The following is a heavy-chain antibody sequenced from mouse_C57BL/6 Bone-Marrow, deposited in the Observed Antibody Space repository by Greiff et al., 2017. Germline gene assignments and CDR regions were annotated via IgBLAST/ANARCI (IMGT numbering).Heavy chain of an antibody. Sequence: QVQLQQSGPELVKPGASVKISCKASGYAFSSSWMNWVKQRPGTGLEWIGRIYPGDGDTNYNGKFKGKATLTADKSSSTAYMQLSSLTSEDSAVYFCAREGYSNSFAYWGQGTLVTVSA. J-gene: IGHJ3*01. D-gene: IGHD2-5*01. V-gene: IGHV1-82*01. CDR1: GYAFSSSW. CDR2: IYPGDGDT. CDR3: AREGYSNSFAY.